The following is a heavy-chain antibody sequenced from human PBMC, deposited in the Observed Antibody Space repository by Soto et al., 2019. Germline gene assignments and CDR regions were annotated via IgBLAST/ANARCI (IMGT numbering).Heavy chain of an antibody. V-gene: IGHV4-34*01. Sequence: SETLSLTCAVYGGSFSGYYWSWIRQPPGKGLEWIGEINHSGSTNYNPSLKSRVTISVDTSKNQFSLKLSSVTAADTAVYYCARGGYCSGGSCYLIRYPTVRYWFDPWGQGTLVTVSS. J-gene: IGHJ5*02. CDR3: ARGGYCSGGSCYLIRYPTVRYWFDP. CDR2: INHSGST. D-gene: IGHD2-15*01. CDR1: GGSFSGYY.